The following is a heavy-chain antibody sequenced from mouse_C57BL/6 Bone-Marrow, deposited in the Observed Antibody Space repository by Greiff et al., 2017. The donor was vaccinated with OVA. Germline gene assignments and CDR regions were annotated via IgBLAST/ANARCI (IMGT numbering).Heavy chain of an antibody. V-gene: IGHV1-20*01. Sequence: EVKLVESGPELVKPGDSVKISCKASGYSFTGYFMNWVMQSHGKSLEWIGRINPYNGDTFYNQKFKGKATLTVDKSSSTAHMELRSLTSEDSAVYYCARSYYGNLYAMDYWGQGTSVTVSS. CDR2: INPYNGDT. J-gene: IGHJ4*01. D-gene: IGHD2-10*01. CDR1: GYSFTGYF. CDR3: ARSYYGNLYAMDY.